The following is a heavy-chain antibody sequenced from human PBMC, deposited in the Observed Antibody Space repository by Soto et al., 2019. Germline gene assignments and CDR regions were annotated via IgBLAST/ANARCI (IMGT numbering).Heavy chain of an antibody. CDR2: INPNSGGT. CDR1: GYTFTSYG. V-gene: IGHV1-2*04. Sequence: ASVKVSCKASGYTFTSYGISWVRQAPGQGLEWMGWINPNSGGTNYAQKFQGWVTMTRDTSISTAYMELSRLRSDDTAVYYCARSYGDYGYAFDDWGQGTLVTCSS. CDR3: ARSYGDYGYAFDD. J-gene: IGHJ4*02. D-gene: IGHD4-17*01.